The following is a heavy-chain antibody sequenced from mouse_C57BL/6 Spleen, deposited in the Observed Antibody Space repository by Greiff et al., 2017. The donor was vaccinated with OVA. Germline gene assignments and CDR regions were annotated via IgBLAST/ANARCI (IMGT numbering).Heavy chain of an antibody. J-gene: IGHJ3*01. D-gene: IGHD3-2*02. CDR3: ASSSGYPYYFDY. Sequence: QVQLQQPGAELVKPGASVKMSCKASGYTFTSYWITWVKQRPGQGLEWIGDIYPGSGSTNYNEKFKSKATLTVDTSSSTAYMQLSSLTSEDSAVYYCASSSGYPYYFDYWGQGTLVTVSA. V-gene: IGHV1-55*01. CDR1: GYTFTSYW. CDR2: IYPGSGST.